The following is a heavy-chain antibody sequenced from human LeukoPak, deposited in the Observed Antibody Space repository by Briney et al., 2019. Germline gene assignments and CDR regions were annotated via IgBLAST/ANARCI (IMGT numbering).Heavy chain of an antibody. CDR3: ARGLLRQQLAGSY. J-gene: IGHJ4*02. V-gene: IGHV1-3*01. D-gene: IGHD6-13*01. CDR2: INAGNGNT. CDR1: GYTFTSYA. Sequence: ASVKVSCKASGYTFTSYAMHWVRQAPGQSLEWMGWINAGNGNTKYSQKFQGRVTITRDTSASTAYMELSSLRSEDTAVYYCARGLLRQQLAGSYWGQGTLVTVSS.